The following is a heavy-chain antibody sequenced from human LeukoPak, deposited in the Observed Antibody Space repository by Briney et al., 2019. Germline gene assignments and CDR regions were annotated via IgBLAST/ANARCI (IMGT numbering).Heavy chain of an antibody. V-gene: IGHV4-59*01. CDR3: AREEPLSSTTWPWFDP. J-gene: IGHJ5*02. Sequence: SETLSLTCTVSGGSIISRYYWSWVRQPPGKGLEWIGNIYYSGSTKYNPSLKSRVVISIDTSKNQFSLKLTSVTAADTAVYYCAREEPLSSTTWPWFDPWGQGTLVTVSS. CDR1: GGSIISRYY. CDR2: IYYSGST. D-gene: IGHD2-2*01.